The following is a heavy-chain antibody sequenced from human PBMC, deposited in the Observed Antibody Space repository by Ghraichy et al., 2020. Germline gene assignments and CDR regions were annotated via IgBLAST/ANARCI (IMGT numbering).Heavy chain of an antibody. CDR3: ARGYVGYCSGGSCYRVSHYYYYGMDV. J-gene: IGHJ6*02. Sequence: SETLSLTCAVYGGSFSGYYWSWIRQPPGKGLEWIGEINHSGSTNYNPYLKSRVTISVDTSKNKFYLKLSSVTAADTAVYYCARGYVGYCSGGSCYRVSHYYYYGMDVWGQGTTVTVSS. D-gene: IGHD2-15*01. V-gene: IGHV4-34*01. CDR2: INHSGST. CDR1: GGSFSGYY.